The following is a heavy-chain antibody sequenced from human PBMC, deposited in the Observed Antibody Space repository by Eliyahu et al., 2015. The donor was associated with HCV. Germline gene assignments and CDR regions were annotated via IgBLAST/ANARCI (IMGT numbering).Heavy chain of an antibody. V-gene: IGHV4-59*12. CDR3: ARSLSKTYWYFDL. CDR2: IYYSGST. CDR1: GGXISSYY. Sequence: QVQLQESGPGLVKPSETLSLTCTVSGGXISSYYWSWIRQPPGKGLEWIGYIYYSGSTNYNPSLKSRVTISVDTSKNQFSLKLSSVTAADTAVYYCARSLSKTYWYFDLWGRGTLVTVSS. J-gene: IGHJ2*01.